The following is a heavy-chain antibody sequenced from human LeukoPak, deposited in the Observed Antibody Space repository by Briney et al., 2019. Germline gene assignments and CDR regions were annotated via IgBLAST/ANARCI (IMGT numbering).Heavy chain of an antibody. Sequence: ASVKVSCKTSGYTFAGYYIHWVRQAPGQGLEWMGWINPNSGGTNYAQKFQGRVTMTRDTSINTAYMELSRLRSDDMAVYYCARGSRYYDFLTGYYSYFDYWGQGTLVTVSS. CDR3: ARGSRYYDFLTGYYSYFDY. V-gene: IGHV1-2*02. D-gene: IGHD3/OR15-3a*01. CDR1: GYTFAGYY. J-gene: IGHJ4*02. CDR2: INPNSGGT.